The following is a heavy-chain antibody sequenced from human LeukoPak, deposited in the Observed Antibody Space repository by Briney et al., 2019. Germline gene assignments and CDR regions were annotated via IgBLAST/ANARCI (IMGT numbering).Heavy chain of an antibody. CDR1: GDTVSSYSAA. Sequence: SQTLSLTCALSGDTVSSYSAAWNWIRQSPSRGLEWLVRTYYRSKSYNEYAVSVKSRIPIPPDTSKNQFSLQLNSVPPEDTAVYYCARDYYYGMDVWGQGTTVPVSS. CDR3: ARDYYYGMDV. J-gene: IGHJ6*02. CDR2: TYYRSKSYN. V-gene: IGHV6-1*01.